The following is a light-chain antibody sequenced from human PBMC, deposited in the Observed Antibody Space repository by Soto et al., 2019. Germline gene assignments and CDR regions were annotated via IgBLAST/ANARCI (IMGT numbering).Light chain of an antibody. Sequence: EIVLTQSPGTLSLSPGERATLSCRASQSVSSSYLVWYQQKPGQAPRLLIYGASSRATGIPDRFSGSGSGTDFTLTISRLEPEDFAVYYCQQYGSSLGVTFGGGTKVEIK. J-gene: IGKJ4*01. V-gene: IGKV3-20*01. CDR1: QSVSSSY. CDR2: GAS. CDR3: QQYGSSLGVT.